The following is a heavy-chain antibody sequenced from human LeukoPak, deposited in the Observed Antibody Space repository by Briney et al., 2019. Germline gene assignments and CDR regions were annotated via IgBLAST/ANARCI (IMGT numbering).Heavy chain of an antibody. CDR1: GGSISSSSYY. CDR3: ARDRPLRGVRGGGGYFDY. CDR2: IYYSGST. Sequence: PSETLSLTCTVSGGSISSSSYYWGWIRQPPGKGLEWIGSIYYSGSTYYNPSLKSRVTISVDTSKNQFSLKLSSVTAADTAVYYCARDRPLRGVRGGGGYFDYWGQGTLVTVSS. V-gene: IGHV4-39*07. J-gene: IGHJ4*02. D-gene: IGHD3-10*01.